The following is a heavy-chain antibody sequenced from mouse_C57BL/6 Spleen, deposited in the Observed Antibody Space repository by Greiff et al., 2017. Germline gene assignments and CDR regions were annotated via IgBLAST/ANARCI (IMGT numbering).Heavy chain of an antibody. Sequence: VKLQESGAELVRPGTSVKVSCKASGYAFTNYLIEWVKQRPGQGLEWIGVINPGSGGTNYNEKFKGKATLTADKSSSTAYMQLSSLTSEDSAVYFCARQGYDYDLAWFAYWGQGTLVTVSA. CDR2: INPGSGGT. J-gene: IGHJ3*01. V-gene: IGHV1-54*01. CDR1: GYAFTNYL. D-gene: IGHD2-4*01. CDR3: ARQGYDYDLAWFAY.